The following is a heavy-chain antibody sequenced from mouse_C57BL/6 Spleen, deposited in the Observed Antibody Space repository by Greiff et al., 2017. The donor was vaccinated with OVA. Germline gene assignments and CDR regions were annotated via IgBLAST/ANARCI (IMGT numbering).Heavy chain of an antibody. CDR1: GYTFTDYN. D-gene: IGHD1-1*01. Sequence: EVKLQESGPELVKPGASVKIPCKASGYTFTDYNMDWVKQSHGKSLEWIGDINPNNGGTIYNQKFKGKATLTVDKSSSTAYMELRSLTSEDTAVYYCARSGYYGSLYYFDYWGQGTTLTVSS. CDR3: ARSGYYGSLYYFDY. CDR2: INPNNGGT. J-gene: IGHJ2*01. V-gene: IGHV1-18*01.